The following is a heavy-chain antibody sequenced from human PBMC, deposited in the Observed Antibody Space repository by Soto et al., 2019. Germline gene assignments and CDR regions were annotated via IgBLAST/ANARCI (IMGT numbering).Heavy chain of an antibody. J-gene: IGHJ6*02. D-gene: IGHD2-15*01. CDR1: GYTFTIYG. Sequence: ASVKVSCKASGYTFTIYGISWVRQAPGQGLEWMGWISAYNGNTNYAQKLQGRVTMTTDTSTSTAYMELRSLRSDDTAVYYCARGCSGGSCYHTNYYYGMDVWGQGTTVTVSS. CDR2: ISAYNGNT. CDR3: ARGCSGGSCYHTNYYYGMDV. V-gene: IGHV1-18*01.